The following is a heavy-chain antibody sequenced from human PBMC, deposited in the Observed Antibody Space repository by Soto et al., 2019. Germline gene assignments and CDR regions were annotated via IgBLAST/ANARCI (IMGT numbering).Heavy chain of an antibody. J-gene: IGHJ5*02. Sequence: GGSLRLSCAASGFTFSSYAMSWVRQAPGKGLEWVSAISGSGGNTYYADSVKGRFTISRDNSKNTLYLQMNSLRAEDTAVYYCAKEASVLRFLEWFQNWFDPWGQGTLVTVSS. CDR3: AKEASVLRFLEWFQNWFDP. CDR1: GFTFSSYA. V-gene: IGHV3-23*01. D-gene: IGHD3-3*01. CDR2: ISGSGGNT.